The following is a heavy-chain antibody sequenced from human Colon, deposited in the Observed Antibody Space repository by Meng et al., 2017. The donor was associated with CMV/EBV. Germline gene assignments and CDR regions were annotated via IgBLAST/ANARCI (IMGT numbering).Heavy chain of an antibody. J-gene: IGHJ6*02. V-gene: IGHV4-59*12. CDR3: ARLRAGRIVVVPAAIKGEYYYYGMDV. CDR2: SYYSGST. D-gene: IGHD2-2*02. Sequence: GSLRLSCAVSGGSITQNYWSWIRQAPGKGLEWIGYSYYSGSTNYNPSLKSRVTISVDTSKNQFSLKLSSVTAADTAVYYCARLRAGRIVVVPAAIKGEYYYYGMDVWGQGTTVTVSS. CDR1: GGSITQNY.